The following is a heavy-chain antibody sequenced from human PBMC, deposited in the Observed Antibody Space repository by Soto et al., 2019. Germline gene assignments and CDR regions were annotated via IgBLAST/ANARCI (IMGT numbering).Heavy chain of an antibody. CDR3: AKNPGGWYEIGRDY. J-gene: IGHJ4*02. CDR2: ISGSGGST. V-gene: IGHV3-23*01. Sequence: PGGSLRLSCAASGFTFSSYAMSWVRQAPGKGLEWVSAISGSGGSTYYADSVKGRFTISRDNSKNTLYLQMNSLRAEDTAVYYCAKNPGGWYEIGRDYWGQGTLVTVSS. CDR1: GFTFSSYA. D-gene: IGHD6-19*01.